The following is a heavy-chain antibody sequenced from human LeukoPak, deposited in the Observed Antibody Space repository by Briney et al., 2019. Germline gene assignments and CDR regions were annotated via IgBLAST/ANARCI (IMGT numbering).Heavy chain of an antibody. CDR2: ISLSGTPI. CDR3: ARDQGPLDY. CDR1: GFIFSNYA. V-gene: IGHV3-48*02. J-gene: IGHJ4*02. Sequence: GGSLRLSCAASGFIFSNYAVNWVRQAPGKGLEWVSYISLSGTPIYYADSVKGRFTISRDNAKNSLYLQMNSLRDEDTAVYFCARDQGPLDYWGQGTLVTVSS.